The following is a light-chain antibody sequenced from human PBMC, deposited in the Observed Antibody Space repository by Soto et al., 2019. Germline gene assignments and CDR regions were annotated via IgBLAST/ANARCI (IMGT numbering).Light chain of an antibody. V-gene: IGKV3-20*01. J-gene: IGKJ5*01. CDR3: QQYGSSPIT. CDR2: GAS. Sequence: EIVLTQSPGTLSLSPWERATLSCRASQSVSNNYLAWYQQKPGQAPRLLIYGASNRATGIPDRFSGSGSGTDFTLTISRLEPEDFAVYYCQQYGSSPITFGQGTRLEIK. CDR1: QSVSNNY.